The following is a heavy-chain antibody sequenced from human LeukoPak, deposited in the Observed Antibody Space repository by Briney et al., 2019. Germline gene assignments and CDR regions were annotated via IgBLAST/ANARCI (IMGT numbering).Heavy chain of an antibody. CDR2: IDSDGSST. D-gene: IGHD6-19*01. V-gene: IGHV3-74*01. Sequence: GGSLRLSCVVSGFTFSTYWMHLVRQAPGKGLVWVSRIDSDGSSTSYADSVKGRFTISRDNAKNTLYLQMNSLRAEDTAVYYCARDLGVYTSGWYLFGYWGQGTLVTVSS. CDR1: GFTFSTYW. J-gene: IGHJ4*02. CDR3: ARDLGVYTSGWYLFGY.